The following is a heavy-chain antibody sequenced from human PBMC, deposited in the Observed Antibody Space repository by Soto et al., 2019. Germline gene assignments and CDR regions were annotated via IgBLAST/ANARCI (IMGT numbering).Heavy chain of an antibody. CDR3: ARGIQGRPIVVVVSYYYMDV. CDR2: MNPNSGNT. CDR1: GYTFTSYD. D-gene: IGHD2-15*01. Sequence: ASVKVSCKASGYTFTSYDINWVRQATGQGLEWMGWMNPNSGNTGYAQKFQGRVTMTRNTSISTAYMELSSLRSEDTAVYYCARGIQGRPIVVVVSYYYMDVWGKGTTVTVSS. J-gene: IGHJ6*03. V-gene: IGHV1-8*01.